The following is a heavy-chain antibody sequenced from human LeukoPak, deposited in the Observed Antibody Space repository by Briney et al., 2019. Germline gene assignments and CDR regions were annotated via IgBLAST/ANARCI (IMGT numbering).Heavy chain of an antibody. Sequence: GGSLRLSCAASEFPFSGYTMHWVRQVPGKGLEWLAVIPYDGGNADYADSVKGRFTISRDNSKNTLYLQMNSLRAEDTAVYYCARDLGYSSSWTRWFDPWGQGTLVTVSS. CDR3: ARDLGYSSSWTRWFDP. D-gene: IGHD6-13*01. CDR1: EFPFSGYT. J-gene: IGHJ5*02. CDR2: IPYDGGNA. V-gene: IGHV3-30*04.